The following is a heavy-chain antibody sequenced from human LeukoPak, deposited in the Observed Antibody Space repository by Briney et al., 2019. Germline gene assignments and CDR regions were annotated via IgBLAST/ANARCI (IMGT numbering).Heavy chain of an antibody. CDR1: GYDFINYG. D-gene: IGHD6-6*01. V-gene: IGHV1-18*01. Sequence: ASVEVSCKASGYDFINYGISWLRQAPGQGLEWMGWRSIYNGNTNYKLQGRVTMTIATSTSTAYMEVRSLRSDATAVYYCGRGGPFPSGSSSREYYLDYWGQGTLVIVSS. CDR3: GRGGPFPSGSSSREYYLDY. CDR2: RSIYNGNT. J-gene: IGHJ4*02.